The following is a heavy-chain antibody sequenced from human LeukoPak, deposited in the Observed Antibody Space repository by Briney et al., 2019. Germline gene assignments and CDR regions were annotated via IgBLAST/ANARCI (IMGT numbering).Heavy chain of an antibody. V-gene: IGHV3-64*01. Sequence: HTGGSLRLSCAASGFTFSSYAMHWVRQAPGKGLEYVSAISSNGGSTYYANSVKGRFTISRDNSKNTLYLQMGSLRAEDMAVYYCASAAAGRGYWGQGTLVTVSS. D-gene: IGHD6-13*01. CDR3: ASAAAGRGY. CDR2: ISSNGGST. CDR1: GFTFSSYA. J-gene: IGHJ4*02.